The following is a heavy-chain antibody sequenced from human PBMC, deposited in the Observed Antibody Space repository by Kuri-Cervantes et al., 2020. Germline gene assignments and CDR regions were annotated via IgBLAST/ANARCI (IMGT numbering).Heavy chain of an antibody. Sequence: GGSLRLSWAASGFTFSSYWMSWVRQAPGKGLEWVANIKQDGSEKYYVDSVKGRFTISRDNAKNSLYLQMNSLRAEDTAVYYCARDCRWPVDAFDIWGQGTMVTVSS. J-gene: IGHJ3*02. D-gene: IGHD6-19*01. CDR1: GFTFSSYW. CDR2: IKQDGSEK. CDR3: ARDCRWPVDAFDI. V-gene: IGHV3-7*01.